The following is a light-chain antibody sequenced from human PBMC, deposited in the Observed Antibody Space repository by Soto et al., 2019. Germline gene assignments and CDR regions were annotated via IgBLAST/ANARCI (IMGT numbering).Light chain of an antibody. V-gene: IGKV3-11*01. Sequence: EIVLTQSPATLSLSPGERATLSCRASQSVSSYLAWYQQKPGQAPRLLIYDASNRATGIPARFGGSGSGTDFTLTISSLEPEDFAVYYCQQRSNWPRIFTFGPGTKVDIK. CDR3: QQRSNWPRIFT. J-gene: IGKJ3*01. CDR1: QSVSSY. CDR2: DAS.